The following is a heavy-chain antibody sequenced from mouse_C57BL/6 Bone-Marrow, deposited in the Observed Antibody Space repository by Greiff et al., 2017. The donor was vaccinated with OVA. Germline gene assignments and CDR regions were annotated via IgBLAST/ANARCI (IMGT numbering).Heavy chain of an antibody. D-gene: IGHD1-1*01. Sequence: EVQLQQSGAELVRPGASVKLSCTASGFNFKDDYMHWVKQRPEQGLEWIGWIDPENGDTEYSTKFQGKATITADTSSNTAYLQLSSLTSEDTAVYYCSAGITTGVSPPLFYAWGQGTTLTVSS. J-gene: IGHJ2*01. CDR1: GFNFKDDY. CDR3: SAGITTGVSPPLFYA. CDR2: IDPENGDT. V-gene: IGHV14-4*01.